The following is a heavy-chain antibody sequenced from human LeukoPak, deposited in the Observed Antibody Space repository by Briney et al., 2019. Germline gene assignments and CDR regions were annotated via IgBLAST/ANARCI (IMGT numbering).Heavy chain of an antibody. D-gene: IGHD3-16*02. Sequence: PSETLSLTCTVSGGSISSSSYYWGWIRQPPGKGLEWIGSIYYSGSTYYNPSLKSRVTISVDTSKNQFSLKLSSVTTADTAVYYCASGGYYDYVWGSYREYYFDYWGQGTLVTVSS. CDR2: IYYSGST. CDR1: GGSISSSSYY. CDR3: ASGGYYDYVWGSYREYYFDY. V-gene: IGHV4-39*01. J-gene: IGHJ4*02.